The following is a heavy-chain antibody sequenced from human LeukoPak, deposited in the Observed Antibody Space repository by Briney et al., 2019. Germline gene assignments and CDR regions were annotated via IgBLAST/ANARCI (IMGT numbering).Heavy chain of an antibody. J-gene: IGHJ6*03. Sequence: GASVKVSCKASGYTFTGYYMHWLRQAPGQGLEWMGWINPNSGGTNYAQKFQGRVTMTRDTSISTAYMELSRLRSDDTAVYYCARGPTLMGYYYYYMDVWGKGTTVTVSS. V-gene: IGHV1-2*02. CDR2: INPNSGGT. D-gene: IGHD2-8*01. CDR3: ARGPTLMGYYYYYMDV. CDR1: GYTFTGYY.